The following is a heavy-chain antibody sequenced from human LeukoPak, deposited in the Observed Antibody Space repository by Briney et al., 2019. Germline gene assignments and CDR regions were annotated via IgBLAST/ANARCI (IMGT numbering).Heavy chain of an antibody. J-gene: IGHJ5*02. D-gene: IGHD2-2*01. CDR2: IYHSGST. Sequence: SQTLSLTCTVSGGSISSGGYYWSWIRQPPGKGLEWIGYIYHSGSTYYNPSLKSRVTISVDRSKNQFSLKLSSVTAADTAVYYCARGVPAANAFGFNWFDPWGQGTLVTVSS. CDR3: ARGVPAANAFGFNWFDP. CDR1: GGSISSGGYY. V-gene: IGHV4-30-2*01.